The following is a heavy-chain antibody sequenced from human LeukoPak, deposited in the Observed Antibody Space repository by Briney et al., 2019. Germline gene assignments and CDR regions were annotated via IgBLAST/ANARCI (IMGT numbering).Heavy chain of an antibody. V-gene: IGHV1-69*05. J-gene: IGHJ4*02. Sequence: ASVKVSCKASGGTFSSYAISWVRQAPGQGLEWMGGIIPTFGTANYAQKFQGRVTITTDESTSTAYMELSSLRSEDTAVYYCARTEVYYDSSGYYYAAFDYWGQGTLVTVSS. CDR3: ARTEVYYDSSGYYYAAFDY. CDR2: IIPTFGTA. D-gene: IGHD3-22*01. CDR1: GGTFSSYA.